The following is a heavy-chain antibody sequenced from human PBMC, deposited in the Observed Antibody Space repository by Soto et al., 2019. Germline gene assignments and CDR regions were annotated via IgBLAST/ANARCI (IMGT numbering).Heavy chain of an antibody. Sequence: GGSLRLSCAASGFTFSSYAMSWVRQAPGKGLEWVSAISGSGGSTYYADSVKGRFTISRDNSKNTLYLQMNSLRAEDTAVYYCAKDRRMGYCTNGVCLDAFDIWGQGTMVTVSS. CDR2: ISGSGGST. CDR1: GFTFSSYA. J-gene: IGHJ3*02. V-gene: IGHV3-23*01. CDR3: AKDRRMGYCTNGVCLDAFDI. D-gene: IGHD2-8*01.